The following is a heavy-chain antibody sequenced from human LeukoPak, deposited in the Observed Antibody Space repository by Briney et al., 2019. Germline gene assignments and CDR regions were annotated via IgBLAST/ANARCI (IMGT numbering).Heavy chain of an antibody. CDR2: IYYSGST. J-gene: IGHJ4*02. CDR3: ARRYCSGGSCYYFDY. V-gene: IGHV4-59*08. CDR1: GGSISSYY. D-gene: IGHD2-15*01. Sequence: SETLSLTCTVSGGSISSYYWSWIRQPPGKGLEWIGYIYYSGSTNYNPSLKSRVTISVDTSKNQFSLKLSSVTAADTAVYYCARRYCSGGSCYYFDYWGQGTLVTVSS.